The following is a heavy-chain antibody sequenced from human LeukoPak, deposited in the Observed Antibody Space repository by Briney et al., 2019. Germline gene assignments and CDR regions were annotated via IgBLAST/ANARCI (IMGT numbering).Heavy chain of an antibody. J-gene: IGHJ4*02. Sequence: SETLSLTCTVSGGSISSYYWSWIRQPPGKGLEWIGYIYYSGSTNYNPSLKSRVTISVDTSKNQFSLKLSSVTAADTAVYYCARGGGSRRVDYWGQGTLVTVSS. V-gene: IGHV4-59*01. CDR3: ARGGGSRRVDY. CDR1: GGSISSYY. CDR2: IYYSGST. D-gene: IGHD1-26*01.